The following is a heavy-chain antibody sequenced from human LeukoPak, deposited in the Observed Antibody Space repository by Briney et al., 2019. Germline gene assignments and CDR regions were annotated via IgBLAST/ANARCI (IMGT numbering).Heavy chain of an antibody. CDR3: ASQRDGAIDY. J-gene: IGHJ4*02. V-gene: IGHV4-39*01. Sequence: SETLSLTCTVSGDSISSSRFYWGWIRQPPGKGLEWIGNIYYSGSTYYNPSLKSRVTISVDTSKNQFSLKLSSVTAADTAVYYCASQRDGAIDYWGQGTLVTVSS. CDR2: IYYSGST. CDR1: GDSISSSRFY. D-gene: IGHD1-26*01.